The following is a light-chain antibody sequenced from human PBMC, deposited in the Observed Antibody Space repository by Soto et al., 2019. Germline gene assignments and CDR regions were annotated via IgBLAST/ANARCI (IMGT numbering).Light chain of an antibody. CDR1: QYISTW. CDR3: QQANSFPLT. J-gene: IGKJ4*01. V-gene: IGKV1-12*01. Sequence: DIQMTQSPSSVSASVGDTVTISCRASQYISTWLGWYQQKPGKAPNLLIYASSSLQSGVPTRFSGRGSGTDFTLTISSLQPEEFATYYCQQANSFPLTFGGGTKVEIK. CDR2: ASS.